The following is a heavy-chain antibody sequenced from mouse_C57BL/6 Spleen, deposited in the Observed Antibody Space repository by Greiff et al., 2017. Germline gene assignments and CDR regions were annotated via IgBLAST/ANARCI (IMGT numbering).Heavy chain of an antibody. D-gene: IGHD1-1*01. V-gene: IGHV1-64*01. Sequence: VPLQQPGAELVKPGASVKLSCKASGYTFTSYWMHWVKQRPGQGLAWIGMIHPNSGSTNYNEKFKSKATLTVDKSSSTAYMQLSSLTCEDSAVYYCAYYGSSYEDAMDYWGQGTSVTVSA. CDR2: IHPNSGST. CDR1: GYTFTSYW. CDR3: AYYGSSYEDAMDY. J-gene: IGHJ4*01.